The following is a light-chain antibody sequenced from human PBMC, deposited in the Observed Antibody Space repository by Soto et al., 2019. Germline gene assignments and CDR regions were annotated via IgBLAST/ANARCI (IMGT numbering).Light chain of an antibody. CDR1: QSVDIN. Sequence: EIVLTQSPATLSVSPGERVTLSCRASQSVDINLAWYQQKPGQAPRLLIYGASTRATDMSGTFSGRGSGTEFTLTINNLRPEDFAVYYCQQYRGWPRTFGQGTTVEIK. CDR2: GAS. CDR3: QQYRGWPRT. V-gene: IGKV3-15*01. J-gene: IGKJ1*01.